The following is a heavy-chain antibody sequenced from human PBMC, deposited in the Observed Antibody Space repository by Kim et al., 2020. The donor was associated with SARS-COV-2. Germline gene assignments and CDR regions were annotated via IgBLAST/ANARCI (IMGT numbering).Heavy chain of an antibody. V-gene: IGHV4-31*03. CDR1: GGSISSGGYY. Sequence: SETLSLTCTVSGGSISSGGYYWSWIRQHPGKGLEWIGYIYYSGSTYYNPSLKSRLTISVDTSMNQFSLKLSSVTAADTAMYYCARAPITMIVVVQAFDIWGQGTMVTVSS. CDR3: ARAPITMIVVVQAFDI. CDR2: IYYSGST. D-gene: IGHD3-22*01. J-gene: IGHJ3*02.